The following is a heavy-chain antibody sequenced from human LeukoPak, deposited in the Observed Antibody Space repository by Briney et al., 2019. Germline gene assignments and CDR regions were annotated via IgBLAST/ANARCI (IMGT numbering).Heavy chain of an antibody. CDR1: GYSLRNGYH. V-gene: IGHV4-38-2*02. Sequence: SETLSLTCTVSGYSLRNGYHWAWFRQPPGKGLEWIGSVSQSGSTYDNPSLKSRVTISVDTSKNQFSLKLSSVTAADTAVYYCASYPTYYYGSGSYSTIDYWGQGTLVTVSS. J-gene: IGHJ4*02. CDR2: VSQSGST. D-gene: IGHD3-10*01. CDR3: ASYPTYYYGSGSYSTIDY.